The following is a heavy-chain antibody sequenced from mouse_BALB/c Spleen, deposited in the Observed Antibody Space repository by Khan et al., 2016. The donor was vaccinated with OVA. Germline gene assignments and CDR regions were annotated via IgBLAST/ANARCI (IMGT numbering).Heavy chain of an antibody. CDR1: GYSITSGYA. CDR3: ARGNYYGYYFDY. CDR2: ISYSGGT. J-gene: IGHJ2*01. Sequence: EVELVESGPGLVKPSQSLSLTCTVTGYSITSGYAWNWIRKFPGNKLEWMGYISYSGGTSYKPTLKSRISITRDTSKNQFFLQLNSVTTEDTATYYCARGNYYGYYFDYWGQGTTLTVSS. D-gene: IGHD1-1*01. V-gene: IGHV3-2*02.